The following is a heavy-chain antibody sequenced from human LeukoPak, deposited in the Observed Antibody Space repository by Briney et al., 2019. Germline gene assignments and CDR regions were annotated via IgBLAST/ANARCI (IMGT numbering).Heavy chain of an antibody. V-gene: IGHV3-23*01. D-gene: IGHD3-22*01. CDR2: ISGSGGST. J-gene: IGHJ4*02. CDR3: VEGRDYYDSSGYAFDY. Sequence: GGSLRLSCAAFGFTFSSYAMSWVRQAPGKGLEWVSSISGSGGSTYYADSVKGRFTISRDNSKNTLYLQMNSLRAEDTAVYYCVEGRDYYDSSGYAFDYWGQGTLVTVSS. CDR1: GFTFSSYA.